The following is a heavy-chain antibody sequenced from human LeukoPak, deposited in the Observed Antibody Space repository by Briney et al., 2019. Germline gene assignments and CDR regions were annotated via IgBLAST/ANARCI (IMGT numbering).Heavy chain of an antibody. CDR3: ARARAMGY. CDR2: ISDSGGST. V-gene: IGHV3-64*04. J-gene: IGHJ4*02. Sequence: GGSLRLSCSASGFPFSSYAMHWVRQAPGEGLEYVSAISDSGGSTYYADSVKGRFTISRDNSKNTLYLQMNSLRAEDTAVYYCARARAMGYWGQGTLVTVSS. CDR1: GFPFSSYA.